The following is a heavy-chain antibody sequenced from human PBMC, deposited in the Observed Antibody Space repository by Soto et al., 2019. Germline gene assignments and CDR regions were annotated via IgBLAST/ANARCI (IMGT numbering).Heavy chain of an antibody. CDR3: ARGLAWFDP. J-gene: IGHJ5*02. Sequence: SETLSLTCTVSGGSISSYYWSWIRQPPGKGLEWIGYIYYSGSTNYNPSLKSRVTISVDTSKNQFSLKLSSVTAADTAVYYCARGLAWFDPWGQGTLVTVSS. D-gene: IGHD6-6*01. CDR2: IYYSGST. CDR1: GGSISSYY. V-gene: IGHV4-59*01.